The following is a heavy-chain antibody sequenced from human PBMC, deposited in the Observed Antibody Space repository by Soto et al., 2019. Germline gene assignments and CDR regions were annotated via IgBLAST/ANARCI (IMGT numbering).Heavy chain of an antibody. Sequence: ASVKVSCKASGYTFTNYGISWVRQAPGQGLEWMGWISAYNGNTNYAQKVQGTVTMTTDTSTSTAYMELRSLRSHDTAVYYCARQDRTAPRPYSYYGMDVWGQGTTVTVSS. CDR1: GYTFTNYG. J-gene: IGHJ6*02. CDR3: ARQDRTAPRPYSYYGMDV. V-gene: IGHV1-18*01. CDR2: ISAYNGNT. D-gene: IGHD2-21*02.